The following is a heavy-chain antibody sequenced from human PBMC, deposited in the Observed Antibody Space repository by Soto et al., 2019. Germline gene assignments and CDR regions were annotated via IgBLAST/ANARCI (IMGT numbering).Heavy chain of an antibody. Sequence: PSETLSLICTVFGGPISSGDYYWSWIRQPPGKGLEGIGYIYYSGSTYYNPSLKGRVTISVDTSKSQFSLKLSSVTAADTAVYYCARGSIDILTGYYLLVAFYFDYWGQGTLVTVSS. CDR1: GGPISSGDYY. CDR3: ARGSIDILTGYYLLVAFYFDY. V-gene: IGHV4-30-4*02. D-gene: IGHD3-9*01. CDR2: IYYSGST. J-gene: IGHJ4*02.